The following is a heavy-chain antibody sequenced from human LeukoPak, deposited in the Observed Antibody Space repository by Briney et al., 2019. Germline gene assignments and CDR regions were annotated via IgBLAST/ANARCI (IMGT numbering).Heavy chain of an antibody. V-gene: IGHV4-30-4*01. J-gene: IGHJ3*02. Sequence: SETLSLTCTVSGGSISSGDYCWSWIRQPPGKGLEWIGYIYYSGSTYYNPSLKSRVTISVDTSKNQFSLKLSSVTAADTAVYYCAREAYCGGDCLGAFDIWGQGTMVTVSS. CDR2: IYYSGST. D-gene: IGHD2-21*02. CDR1: GGSISSGDYC. CDR3: AREAYCGGDCLGAFDI.